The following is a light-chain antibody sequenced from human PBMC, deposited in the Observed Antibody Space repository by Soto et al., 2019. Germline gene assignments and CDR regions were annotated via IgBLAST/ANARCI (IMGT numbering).Light chain of an antibody. J-gene: IGKJ2*01. V-gene: IGKV1-5*03. Sequence: DLQMTQSPSTLSASVGDRVTITCRASQSISDWLAWYQQKPGKAPKLLIYKASSLESGVPSRFSGSGSGTEFTLTISSLQPDDFATYFCQQYNSLVTFGQGTKLEIK. CDR3: QQYNSLVT. CDR1: QSISDW. CDR2: KAS.